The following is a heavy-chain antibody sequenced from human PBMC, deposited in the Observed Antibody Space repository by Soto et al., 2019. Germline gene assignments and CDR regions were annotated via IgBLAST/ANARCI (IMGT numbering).Heavy chain of an antibody. V-gene: IGHV4-59*01. J-gene: IGHJ6*02. CDR2: IYYSGST. D-gene: IGHD3-16*01. CDR3: ARVSVGDYYYYYGMDV. CDR1: GGSISSYY. Sequence: LSLTCTVSGGSISSYYWSWIRQPPGKGLEWIGYIYYSGSTNYNPSLKSRVTISVDTSKNQFSLKLSSVTAADTAVYYCARVSVGDYYYYYGMDVWGQGTTVTV.